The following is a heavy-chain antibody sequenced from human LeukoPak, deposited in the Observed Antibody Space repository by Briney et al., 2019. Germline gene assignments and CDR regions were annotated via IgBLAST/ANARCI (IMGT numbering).Heavy chain of an antibody. CDR2: MNPNSGNT. CDR1: GYTFTSYD. D-gene: IGHD3-10*01. CDR3: ARGKPLLLWFGELSANDP. J-gene: IGHJ5*02. Sequence: ASVKVSCKASGYTFTSYDINWVRQATGQGLEWMGWMNPNSGNTGYAQKFQGRVTMTRNTSISTAYMELSSLRSEDTAVYYCARGKPLLLWFGELSANDPWGQGTLVTVSS. V-gene: IGHV1-8*01.